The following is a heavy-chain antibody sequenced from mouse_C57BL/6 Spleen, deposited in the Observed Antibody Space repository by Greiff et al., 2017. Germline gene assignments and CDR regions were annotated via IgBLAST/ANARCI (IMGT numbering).Heavy chain of an antibody. V-gene: IGHV1-7*01. Sequence: HVQLQQSGAELAKPGASVKLSCKASGYTFTSYWMHWVKQRPGQGLEWIGYINPSSGYTKYNQKFKDKATLTADKSSSKAYMQLSSLTYEDSAVYYCARGCTTVVATEDAMDYWGQGTSVTVSS. D-gene: IGHD1-1*01. J-gene: IGHJ4*01. CDR2: INPSSGYT. CDR3: ARGCTTVVATEDAMDY. CDR1: GYTFTSYW.